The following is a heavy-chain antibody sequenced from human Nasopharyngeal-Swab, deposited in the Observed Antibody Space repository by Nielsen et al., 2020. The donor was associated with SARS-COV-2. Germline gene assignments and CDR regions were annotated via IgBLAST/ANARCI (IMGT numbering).Heavy chain of an antibody. CDR2: IIPIFGTA. J-gene: IGHJ4*02. CDR3: AREPLPGYGDYGY. CDR1: GGTFSSYA. V-gene: IGHV1-69*06. Sequence: SVKVSCKASGGTFSSYAISWVRQAPGQGLEWMGGIIPIFGTANYAQKFQGRVTITADKSTSTAYMELSSLRSEDTAVYYCAREPLPGYGDYGYWGQGTLVTVSS. D-gene: IGHD4-17*01.